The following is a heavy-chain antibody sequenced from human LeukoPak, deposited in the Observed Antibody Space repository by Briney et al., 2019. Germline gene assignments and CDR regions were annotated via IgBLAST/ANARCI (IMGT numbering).Heavy chain of an antibody. CDR1: GYTFTGYY. J-gene: IGHJ4*02. CDR2: INPNSGGT. D-gene: IGHD4-17*01. CDR3: ARDLSDYGGYVGRIDY. Sequence: GASVKVSCKASGYTFTGYYMHWVRQAPGQGREWMGWINPNSGGTNYAQKFQGRVTMTRDTSISTAYMELSRLRSDDTAVYYCARDLSDYGGYVGRIDYWGQGTLVTVSS. V-gene: IGHV1-2*02.